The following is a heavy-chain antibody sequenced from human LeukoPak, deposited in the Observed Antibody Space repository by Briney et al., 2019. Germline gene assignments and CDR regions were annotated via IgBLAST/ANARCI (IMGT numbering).Heavy chain of an antibody. Sequence: GRSLRLSCAASGFTFDDYAMHWVRQAPGKGLEWVSGISWNSGSIGYADSVKGRFTISRDNAKNSLYLQMNSLRAEDTALYYCAKDSSTAMVTGRRMDVWGQGTTVTVSS. CDR2: ISWNSGSI. V-gene: IGHV3-9*01. D-gene: IGHD5-18*01. J-gene: IGHJ6*02. CDR1: GFTFDDYA. CDR3: AKDSSTAMVTGRRMDV.